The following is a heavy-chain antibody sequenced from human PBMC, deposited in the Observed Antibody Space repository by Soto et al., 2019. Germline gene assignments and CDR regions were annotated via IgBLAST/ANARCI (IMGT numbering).Heavy chain of an antibody. CDR2: ISSSSTI. CDR1: GFTFSSYS. Sequence: GSLRLSCAASGFTFSSYSMNWVRQAPGKGLEWVSYISSSSTIYYADSVKGRFTISRDNAKNSLYLQMNSLRAEDTAVYYCATCSGGSCYSDAFDIWGQGTMVTVSS. J-gene: IGHJ3*02. V-gene: IGHV3-48*01. CDR3: ATCSGGSCYSDAFDI. D-gene: IGHD2-15*01.